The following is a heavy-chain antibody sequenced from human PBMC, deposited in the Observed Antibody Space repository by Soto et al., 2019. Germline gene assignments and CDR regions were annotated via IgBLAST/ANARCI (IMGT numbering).Heavy chain of an antibody. CDR3: ARRGPYAVFDI. CDR1: GITFSDYY. CDR2: MSSSGSYT. Sequence: QVQLVESGGGLVKPGGSLRLSCAASGITFSDYYMTWIRQAPGKGLEWVSYMSSSGSYTNYADSVKGRFTISRDTAKNSLYLQMNSLRAEDTAVYYCARRGPYAVFDIWGQGTMVTVSS. D-gene: IGHD2-8*01. J-gene: IGHJ3*02. V-gene: IGHV3-11*05.